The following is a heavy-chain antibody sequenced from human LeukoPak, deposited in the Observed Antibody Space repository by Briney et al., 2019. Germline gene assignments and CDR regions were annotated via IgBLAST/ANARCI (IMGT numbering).Heavy chain of an antibody. CDR3: ARHSNWNGGVDWFDP. V-gene: IGHV4-59*08. CDR2: IHYTGSP. D-gene: IGHD1-20*01. Sequence: PSETLSLTCTVSGGSNYWSWIRQPPGKGLEWIAYIHYTGSPNYNPSLKSRVTISIDTSKNQFSLKLNSVTAADTAVYYCARHSNWNGGVDWFDPWGQGTQVTVSS. J-gene: IGHJ5*02. CDR1: GGSNY.